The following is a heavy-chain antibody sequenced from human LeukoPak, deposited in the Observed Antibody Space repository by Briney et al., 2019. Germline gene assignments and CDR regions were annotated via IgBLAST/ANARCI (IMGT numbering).Heavy chain of an antibody. J-gene: IGHJ4*02. CDR3: AKDGGLWVSAHWGDS. V-gene: IGHV3-11*01. D-gene: IGHD7-27*01. CDR2: ISRSGDTL. Sequence: PGGSLRLSCAASGFPFRDYYMTWIRQAPGKGLEWISYISRSGDTLYYADSVEGRFTISRDNAKNSLFLQMNSLRAEDTAVYYCAKDGGLWVSAHWGDSWGRGTLVTVSS. CDR1: GFPFRDYY.